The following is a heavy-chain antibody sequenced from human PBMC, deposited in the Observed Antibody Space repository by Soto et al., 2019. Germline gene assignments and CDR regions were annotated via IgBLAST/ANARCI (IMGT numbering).Heavy chain of an antibody. V-gene: IGHV3-23*01. Sequence: EVQLLESGGGLVQPGGSLRLSCAVSGFSFSNSAMTWVRQAPGKGLEWVSGISGGGDITYNTDSVKGRFAISRDTSKNVVYLQMRSLRAEDTAVYYCAKVPQWVLRYHDWFFDYWGQGTLVTVSS. D-gene: IGHD3-9*01. CDR2: ISGGGDIT. CDR1: GFSFSNSA. J-gene: IGHJ4*02. CDR3: AKVPQWVLRYHDWFFDY.